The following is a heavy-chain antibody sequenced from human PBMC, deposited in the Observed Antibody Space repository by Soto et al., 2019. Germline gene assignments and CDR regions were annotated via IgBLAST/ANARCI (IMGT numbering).Heavy chain of an antibody. V-gene: IGHV3-30*18. CDR1: GFTFSSYG. CDR3: EKNSIAARPILGYYYYYMDV. Sequence: GGSLRLSCAASGFTFSSYGMHWVRQAPGKGLEWVAVISYDGSNKYYADSVKGRFTISRDNSKNTLYLQMNSLRAEDTDEYYCEKNSIAARPILGYYYYYMDVWGKGTTVTVSS. J-gene: IGHJ6*03. D-gene: IGHD6-6*01. CDR2: ISYDGSNK.